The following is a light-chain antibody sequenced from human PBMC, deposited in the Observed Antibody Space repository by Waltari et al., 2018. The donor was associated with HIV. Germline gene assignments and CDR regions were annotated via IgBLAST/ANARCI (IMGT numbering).Light chain of an antibody. V-gene: IGKV4-1*01. J-gene: IGKJ2*01. Sequence: DFVLTQSPDSLAVSLGERATINCKSSQTVLYNSNNKNYLAWYQQKPGQPPKLLIYWASTRESGVPDRFSGSGSGTDFTLTISSLQAEDVAVYYCQQDYSSLMYTFGQGTKLEIK. CDR2: WAS. CDR3: QQDYSSLMYT. CDR1: QTVLYNSNNKNY.